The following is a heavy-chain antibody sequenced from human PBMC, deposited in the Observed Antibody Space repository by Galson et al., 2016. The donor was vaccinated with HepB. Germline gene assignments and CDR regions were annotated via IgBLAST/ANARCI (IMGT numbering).Heavy chain of an antibody. J-gene: IGHJ4*02. CDR1: GFTFSSYA. V-gene: IGHV3-30-3*01. D-gene: IGHD3-10*01. Sequence: SLRLSCAASGFTFSSYAIHWVRQAPGKGLEWVSFISYDGSNDYYADSVKGRFTISRDNSKNTLSLQMNSLRPEDTAVYYCARGRITLVRGEAYYFDYWGQGTLVTVPS. CDR2: ISYDGSND. CDR3: ARGRITLVRGEAYYFDY.